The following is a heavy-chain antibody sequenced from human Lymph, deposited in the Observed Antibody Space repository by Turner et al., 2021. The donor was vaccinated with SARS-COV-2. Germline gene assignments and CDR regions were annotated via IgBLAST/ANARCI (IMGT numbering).Heavy chain of an antibody. V-gene: IGHV3-23*01. CDR2: INGSGGST. D-gene: IGHD1-1*01. CDR1: GFTFSSYA. CDR3: AKDPNWYVLSAVDY. J-gene: IGHJ4*02. Sequence: EVQLLESGGGLVQPGGSLRLSCAASGFTFSSYAMSWVRQAPGKGLEWVSTINGSGGSTYDADSVTGRFTISRDNSKNTLYLQMNSLRAEDTAIYYCAKDPNWYVLSAVDYWGQGTLVTVSS.